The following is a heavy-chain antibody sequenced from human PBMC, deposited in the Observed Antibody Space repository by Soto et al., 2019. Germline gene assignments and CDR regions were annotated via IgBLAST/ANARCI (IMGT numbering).Heavy chain of an antibody. J-gene: IGHJ4*02. V-gene: IGHV4-4*02. CDR2: IYHSGST. Sequence: QVQLQESGPGLVKPSGTLSLTCAVSGGSISSNNWWSWVRQSPGKGLEWIGEIYHSGSTNYNPSLKXXVXIXXDKSKNQFSLNLSSVTAADTAVYYCARNGGYTQEYWGQGTLVTVSS. CDR1: GGSISSNNW. D-gene: IGHD5-18*01. CDR3: ARNGGYTQEY.